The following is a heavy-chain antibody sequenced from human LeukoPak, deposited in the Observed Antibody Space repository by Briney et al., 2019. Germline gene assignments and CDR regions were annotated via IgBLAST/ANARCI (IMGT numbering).Heavy chain of an antibody. V-gene: IGHV4-4*07. CDR3: ARGPSYYDSSGYLYYYYMDV. CDR1: GGSISSYY. D-gene: IGHD3-22*01. CDR2: IYTSGST. Sequence: SEILSLTCTVSGGSISSYYWSWIRQPAGKGLEWIGRIYTSGSTNYNPSLKSRVTMSVDTSKNQFSLKLSSVTAADTAVYYCARGPSYYDSSGYLYYYYMDVWGKGTTVTVSS. J-gene: IGHJ6*03.